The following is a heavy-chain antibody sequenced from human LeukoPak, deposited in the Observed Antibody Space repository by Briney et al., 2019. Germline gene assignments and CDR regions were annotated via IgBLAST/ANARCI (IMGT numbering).Heavy chain of an antibody. CDR2: IYYSGST. J-gene: IGHJ4*02. Sequence: SETLSLTCTVSGGSISSSSYYWGWIRQPPGKGLEWIGSIYYSGSTNYNPSLKSRVTISVDTSKNHFSLKLSSVTAADTAVYYCARGYSSSWYYFDYWGQGALVTVSS. CDR1: GGSISSSSYY. V-gene: IGHV4-39*07. D-gene: IGHD6-13*01. CDR3: ARGYSSSWYYFDY.